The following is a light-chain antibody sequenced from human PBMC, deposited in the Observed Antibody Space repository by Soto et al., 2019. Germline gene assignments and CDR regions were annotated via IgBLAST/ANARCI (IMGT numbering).Light chain of an antibody. CDR1: SSDVRDYNY. Sequence: QSALTQPPSASGSPGQSVTISCTGTSSDVRDYNYVSWYQQHPGKAPKLMIYEVSKRPSGVPDRFSGSKSGNTAPLTVSGLQAEDEADYYCTSYAGSNNWNFGTGTKLTVL. V-gene: IGLV2-8*01. CDR2: EVS. J-gene: IGLJ1*01. CDR3: TSYAGSNNWN.